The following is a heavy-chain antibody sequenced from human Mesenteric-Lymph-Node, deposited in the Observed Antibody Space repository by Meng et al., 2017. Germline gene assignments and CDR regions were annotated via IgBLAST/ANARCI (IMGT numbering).Heavy chain of an antibody. CDR3: TGLSGPFDY. Sequence: EVQLVESGGGLVQPGGSLRLSCAASGFTISRHWMHWVRQAPGKGLVWVSRINSDGRTTNYADYVKGRFTISRDNAKNTLYLQMNSLRAEDTAVYFCTGLSGPFDYWGQGTLVTVSS. J-gene: IGHJ4*02. D-gene: IGHD6-19*01. CDR2: INSDGRTT. CDR1: GFTISRHW. V-gene: IGHV3-74*01.